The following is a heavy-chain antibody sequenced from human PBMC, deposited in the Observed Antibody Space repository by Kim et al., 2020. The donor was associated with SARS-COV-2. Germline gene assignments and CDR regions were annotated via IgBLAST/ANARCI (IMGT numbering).Heavy chain of an antibody. D-gene: IGHD3-10*01. Sequence: GGSLRLSCAASGFTVSSNYMSWVRQAPGKGLEWVSVIYSGGSTYYADSVKGRFTISRDNSKNTLYLQMNSLRAEDTAVYYCASLTDHYYGSGSYYPQDYWGQGTLVTVSS. J-gene: IGHJ4*02. CDR2: IYSGGST. CDR3: ASLTDHYYGSGSYYPQDY. CDR1: GFTVSSNY. V-gene: IGHV3-53*01.